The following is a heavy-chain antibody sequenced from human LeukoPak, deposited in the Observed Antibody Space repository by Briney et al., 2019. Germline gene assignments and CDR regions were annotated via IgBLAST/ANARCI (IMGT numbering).Heavy chain of an antibody. V-gene: IGHV3-15*01. D-gene: IGHD5-24*01. CDR3: ATEFYRNGYNY. CDR1: GFTFSSAW. CDR2: IKSRTDGGTT. Sequence: GGSLRLSCAGSGFTFSSAWMTWVRQTPGKGREWVGHIKSRTDGGTTDYAAPVKGRFTVSRDDSTNTVYLQMNSLKTEDSAVYYCATEFYRNGYNYWGQGTLVTVSS. J-gene: IGHJ4*02.